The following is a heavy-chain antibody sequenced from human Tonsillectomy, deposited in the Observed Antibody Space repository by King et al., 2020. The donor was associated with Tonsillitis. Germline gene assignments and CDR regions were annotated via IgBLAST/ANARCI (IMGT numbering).Heavy chain of an antibody. D-gene: IGHD3-10*01. J-gene: IGHJ2*01. CDR3: ARRRWFGELVNWYFDL. CDR1: AGSFSGYY. Sequence: VQLQQWGAGLLKPSEPLSLTCAVYAGSFSGYYWSWIRQPPGKGLEWMGEINHSGSTNYKPSLKSRVTISLDTSKNQFSLKLHSVTAADTAVYYCARRRWFGELVNWYFDLWGRGTLVTVSS. CDR2: INHSGST. V-gene: IGHV4-34*01.